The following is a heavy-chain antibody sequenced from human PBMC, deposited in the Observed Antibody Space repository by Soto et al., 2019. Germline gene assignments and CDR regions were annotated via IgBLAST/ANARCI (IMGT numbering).Heavy chain of an antibody. J-gene: IGHJ2*01. Sequence: PXGSLRLSCAASGFTFSSYSMNWVRQAPGKGLEWVSYISSSRSPIYYADSVKGRFTISRANAKNSLYLQMSSLRDEDTAVYYCAREPDGTYYYDSSQGYFDLWGRGTLVTVSS. CDR2: ISSSRSPI. CDR3: AREPDGTYYYDSSQGYFDL. V-gene: IGHV3-48*02. D-gene: IGHD3-22*01. CDR1: GFTFSSYS.